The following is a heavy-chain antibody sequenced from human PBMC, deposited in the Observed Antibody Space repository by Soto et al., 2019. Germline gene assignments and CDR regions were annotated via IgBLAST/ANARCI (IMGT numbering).Heavy chain of an antibody. D-gene: IGHD4-17*01. CDR2: INPNGGST. V-gene: IGHV1-46*01. CDR1: GDTFTSYY. Sequence: ASVKVSCKAPGDTFTSYYMHWVRQAPGHGLEWMGVINPNGGSTRFAQKFQGRVTMTTDTSTSTAYMELRSLRSDDTAVYYWARAYGDYVYYYYYGMDVWGQGTTVTVSS. J-gene: IGHJ6*02. CDR3: ARAYGDYVYYYYYGMDV.